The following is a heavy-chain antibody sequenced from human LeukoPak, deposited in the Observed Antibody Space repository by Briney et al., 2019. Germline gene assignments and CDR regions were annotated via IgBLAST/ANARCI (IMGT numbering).Heavy chain of an antibody. Sequence: SETLSLTCTVSGGSISSSSYYWGWIRQPPGKGLEWIGSIYYSGSTYYNPSLKSRVTISVDTSKNQFSLKLSSVTAADTAVYYCARVGGRYYYYMDVWGKGTTVTVPS. J-gene: IGHJ6*03. CDR2: IYYSGST. CDR1: GGSISSSSYY. V-gene: IGHV4-39*07. D-gene: IGHD3-16*01. CDR3: ARVGGRYYYYMDV.